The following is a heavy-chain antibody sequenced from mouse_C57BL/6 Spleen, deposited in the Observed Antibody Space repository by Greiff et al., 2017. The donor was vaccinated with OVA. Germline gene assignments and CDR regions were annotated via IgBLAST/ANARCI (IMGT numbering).Heavy chain of an antibody. CDR3: ARDYGSSWGYWDFDG. CDR2: FHPYNDDT. V-gene: IGHV1-47*01. D-gene: IGHD1-1*01. Sequence: VQLVESGAELVKPGASVKMSCKASGYTFTTYPIEWMKQNHGKSLEWIGNFHPYNDDTKYNEKFKGKATLTVEKSSSTVYLELSRLTSDDSAVYYCARDYGSSWGYWDFDGWGTGTTVTVSS. J-gene: IGHJ1*03. CDR1: GYTFTTYP.